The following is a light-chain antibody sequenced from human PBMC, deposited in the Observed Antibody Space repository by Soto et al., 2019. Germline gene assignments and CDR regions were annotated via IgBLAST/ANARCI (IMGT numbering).Light chain of an antibody. CDR3: QQRSNSPPYT. V-gene: IGKV3-11*01. CDR1: QSVSSY. Sequence: EIVLTQSPATLSLSPGERATLSCRASQSVSSYLAWYQQKPGQAPRLLIYDASNRATGIPARFSGSGSGTDFTLTLSSLEPEDFAVYYCQQRSNSPPYTFGQGPKLQIK. J-gene: IGKJ2*01. CDR2: DAS.